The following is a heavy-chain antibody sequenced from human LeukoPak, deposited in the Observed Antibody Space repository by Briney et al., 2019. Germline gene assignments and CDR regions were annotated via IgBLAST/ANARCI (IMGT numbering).Heavy chain of an antibody. CDR2: IEHDGQNI. V-gene: IGHV3-30*02. CDR3: AKRGPPPGTYGNWIDP. CDR1: GFSFTYND. Sequence: GGSLRLSCAASGFSFTYNDMHWVRQAPGKGLEWVACIEHDGQNIHYADSVEGRFTVSRDNPASTLYLQMNNLTREDTAVYYCAKRGPPPGTYGNWIDPWGQGTLVTVSS. J-gene: IGHJ5*02. D-gene: IGHD1-1*01.